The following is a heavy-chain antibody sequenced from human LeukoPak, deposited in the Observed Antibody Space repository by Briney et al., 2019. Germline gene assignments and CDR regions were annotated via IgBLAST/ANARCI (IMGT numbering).Heavy chain of an antibody. Sequence: SVKVSCKASGGTFSSYAISWVRQAPGQGLEWMGRIIPILGIANYAQKFQGRVTITADKSTSTAYMELSSLRSEDTAVYYCARDRETYYDILTGYYDPNWFDPWGQGTLVTVFS. V-gene: IGHV1-69*04. CDR1: GGTFSSYA. CDR3: ARDRETYYDILTGYYDPNWFDP. J-gene: IGHJ5*02. D-gene: IGHD3-9*01. CDR2: IIPILGIA.